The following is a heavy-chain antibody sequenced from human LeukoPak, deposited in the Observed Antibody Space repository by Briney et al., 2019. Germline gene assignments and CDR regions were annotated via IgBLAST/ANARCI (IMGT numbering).Heavy chain of an antibody. J-gene: IGHJ3*02. CDR3: ARVMSSGWYDAFDI. CDR1: GYSISSGYY. V-gene: IGHV3-7*01. D-gene: IGHD6-19*01. Sequence: ETLSLTCTVSGYSISSGYYWGWIRQPPGKGLEWVANIKQDGSEKYYVDSVKGRFIISRDNAKNSLYLQMNSLRAEDTAVYYCARVMSSGWYDAFDIWGQGTMVTVSS. CDR2: IKQDGSEK.